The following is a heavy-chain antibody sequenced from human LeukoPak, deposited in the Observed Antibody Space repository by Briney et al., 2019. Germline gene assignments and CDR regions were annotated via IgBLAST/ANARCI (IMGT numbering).Heavy chain of an antibody. CDR2: ISDSGANT. J-gene: IGHJ4*02. D-gene: IGHD3-9*01. CDR3: AKGSLTAHYTFDY. Sequence: GGSLRLSCATSGLTFSNYAMSWVRQAPGQGLEWVSSISDSGANTYYADSVKGRITISRDKSKNTLTLQMNTLRAEDTAMYYCAKGSLTAHYTFDYWGQGTLVTVSS. V-gene: IGHV3-23*01. CDR1: GLTFSNYA.